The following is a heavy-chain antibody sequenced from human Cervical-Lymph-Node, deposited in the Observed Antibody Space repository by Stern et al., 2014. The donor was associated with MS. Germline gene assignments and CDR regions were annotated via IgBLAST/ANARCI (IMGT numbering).Heavy chain of an antibody. CDR1: GFTFSDYY. CDR2: IISSGSTT. D-gene: IGHD6-19*01. J-gene: IGHJ4*02. Sequence: QMQLVESGGGLVKPGGSLRLSCAASGFTFSDYYMSWIRQAPGKGLEWVSYIISSGSTTYYADSVKGRFTLPRANANNSLYLQLNSMRAEDAAVYYGARDSPSWGWCFDYWGQGTLVTVSS. V-gene: IGHV3-11*01. CDR3: ARDSPSWGWCFDY.